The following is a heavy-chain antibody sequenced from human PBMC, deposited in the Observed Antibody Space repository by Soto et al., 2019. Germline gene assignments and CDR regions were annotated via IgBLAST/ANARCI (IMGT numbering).Heavy chain of an antibody. CDR1: GFAFSTSV. CDR3: AREQFEDGRGHYDH. D-gene: IGHD3-22*01. Sequence: QMQLVESGGGVVQPGGSLRLSCAASGFAFSTSVIHWVRQAPGKGLEWMAHISYNGNKKHYADSVKGRFTVSRDISESTLYLQMNSLRAEDTAVYYCAREQFEDGRGHYDHWGQGTLVSVSS. J-gene: IGHJ4*02. CDR2: ISYNGNKK. V-gene: IGHV3-30*03.